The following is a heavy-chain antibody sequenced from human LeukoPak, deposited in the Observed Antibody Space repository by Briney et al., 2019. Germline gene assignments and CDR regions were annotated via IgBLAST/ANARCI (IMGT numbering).Heavy chain of an antibody. CDR2: IIPIFGTA. CDR3: ARLQGDCNTRAIAFDI. Sequence: ASVKVSCKASRGTFSSYAIIWVGQAPGQGLEWMGGIIPIFGTANYAQKFQGRVTITTDESTSTAYMELSSLRSEDTAVYYCARLQGDCNTRAIAFDIWGQGTMVTVSS. J-gene: IGHJ3*02. V-gene: IGHV1-69*05. CDR1: RGTFSSYA. D-gene: IGHD2/OR15-2a*01.